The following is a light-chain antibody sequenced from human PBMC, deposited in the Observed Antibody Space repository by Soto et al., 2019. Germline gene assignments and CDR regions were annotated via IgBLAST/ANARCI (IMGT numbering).Light chain of an antibody. CDR3: QHRSNCPLLT. J-gene: IGKJ4*01. Sequence: IVLTQSPATLSLSPGERATLSCRASQSVSNYLAWYQQKPGQAPRLLIYDASNRATGIPARFSGSGSGTDFTLTISSLEREDVAVYYCQHRSNCPLLTFGGGTKVEIK. V-gene: IGKV3-11*01. CDR2: DAS. CDR1: QSVSNY.